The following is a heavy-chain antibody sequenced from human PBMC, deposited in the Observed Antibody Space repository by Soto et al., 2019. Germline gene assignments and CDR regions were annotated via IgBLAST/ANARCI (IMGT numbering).Heavy chain of an antibody. CDR1: VCSISSAAYY. D-gene: IGHD2-2*01. CDR2: ISHAGST. V-gene: IGHV4-31*03. Sequence: QVQLQESGPGLVKPSQTLSLTCTVSVCSISSAAYYWSWIRQHPGKGLEWIGYISHAGSTYYNPSRKSRDIISVNTSKNQFAPILTSVTAADTAVDYCAREYAHGPNFFDCWGQGGLVCVSS. CDR3: AREYAHGPNFFDC. J-gene: IGHJ4*02.